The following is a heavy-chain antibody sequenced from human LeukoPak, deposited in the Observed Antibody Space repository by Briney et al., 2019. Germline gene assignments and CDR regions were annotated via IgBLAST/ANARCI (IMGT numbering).Heavy chain of an antibody. V-gene: IGHV3-23*01. CDR1: GFTFSNYA. CDR2: ISGSGGST. Sequence: GGSLRLSCAASGFTFSNYAMSWVRQAPGKGLEWVSAISGSGGSTYYADSVKGRFTISRDNSKNTLYLQMNSLRAEDTAVYYCAKEGRSGSYYDPFDYWGQGTLVTVSS. D-gene: IGHD1-26*01. CDR3: AKEGRSGSYYDPFDY. J-gene: IGHJ4*02.